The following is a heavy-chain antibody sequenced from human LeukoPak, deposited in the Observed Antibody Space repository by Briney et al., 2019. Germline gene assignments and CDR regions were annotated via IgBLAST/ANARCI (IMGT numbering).Heavy chain of an antibody. Sequence: PGGSLRLSCAASGFTFSSYEMNWVRQAPGKGLEWVSYISSSGSTIYYADSVKGRFTISRDNAKNSLYLQMNSLRAEDTAVYYCARDGGWRLGTPLDYWGQGTLVTVSS. J-gene: IGHJ4*02. CDR1: GFTFSSYE. CDR3: ARDGGWRLGTPLDY. V-gene: IGHV3-48*03. D-gene: IGHD6-13*01. CDR2: ISSSGSTI.